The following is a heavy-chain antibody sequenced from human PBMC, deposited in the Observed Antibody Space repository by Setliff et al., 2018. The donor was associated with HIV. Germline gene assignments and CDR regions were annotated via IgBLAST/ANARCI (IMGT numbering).Heavy chain of an antibody. Sequence: GGSLRPSCGASGFSFGNHWMYWVRQAPGKGLVWVSRINSDGSITDYADSVKGRFTISRDNSKDTLYLDLNSLRSEDTAVYFCVRDDSNGPNSLDPWGQGTLVTVSS. CDR1: GFSFGNHW. CDR2: INSDGSIT. J-gene: IGHJ5*02. D-gene: IGHD2-8*01. V-gene: IGHV3-74*01. CDR3: VRDDSNGPNSLDP.